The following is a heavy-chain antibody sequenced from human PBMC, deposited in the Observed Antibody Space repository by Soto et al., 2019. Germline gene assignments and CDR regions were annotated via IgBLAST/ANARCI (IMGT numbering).Heavy chain of an antibody. CDR2: IYDSGTT. CDR1: SYVIESGHY. D-gene: IGHD3-3*01. CDR3: ARSPQYYTPGSSPFDY. V-gene: IGHV4-38-2*01. Sequence: PSETLSLPCVVSSYVIESGHYWGWVRQPPGKGLEWVGSIYDSGTTYYNPSLRSRVTISADTSKNQFSLSRTSVTAADTAVYYCARSPQYYTPGSSPFDYWGPGTMVTVSS. J-gene: IGHJ4*03.